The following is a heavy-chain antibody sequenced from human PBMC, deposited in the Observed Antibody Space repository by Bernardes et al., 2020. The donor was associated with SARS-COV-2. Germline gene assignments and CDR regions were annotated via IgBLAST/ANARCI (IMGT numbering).Heavy chain of an antibody. CDR3: ARDGAMVRGVIFWYFDL. D-gene: IGHD3-10*01. V-gene: IGHV3-33*01. CDR1: GFTFSSYG. CDR2: IWYDGSNK. J-gene: IGHJ2*01. Sequence: GWSLRLSCAASGFTFSSYGMHWVRQAPGKGLEWVAVIWYDGSNKYYADSVKGRFTISRDNSKNTLYLQMNSLRAEDTAVYYCARDGAMVRGVIFWYFDLWGRGTLVTVSS.